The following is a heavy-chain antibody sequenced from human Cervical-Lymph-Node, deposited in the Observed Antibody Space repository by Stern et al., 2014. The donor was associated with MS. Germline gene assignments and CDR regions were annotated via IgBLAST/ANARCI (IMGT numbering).Heavy chain of an antibody. Sequence: QLQLQESGSGLVKPSQTLSLTCAASGGSISSGGYSWSWLPQPPGKGLEWIGYIYHSRSTYYNTSLQSRLTTSVEMNTNQLSLKLSSGAAADTAVYYCARSSTVTPNAFDIWGQGTMVTVSS. V-gene: IGHV4-30-2*01. CDR2: IYHSRST. D-gene: IGHD4-17*01. J-gene: IGHJ3*02. CDR3: ARSSTVTPNAFDI. CDR1: GGSISSGGYS.